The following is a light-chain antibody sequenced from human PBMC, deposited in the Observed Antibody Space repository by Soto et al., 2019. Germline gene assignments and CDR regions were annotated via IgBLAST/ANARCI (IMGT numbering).Light chain of an antibody. CDR2: DAS. J-gene: IGKJ1*01. V-gene: IGKV3-11*01. CDR3: PQRYNWWT. CDR1: QSVSNY. Sequence: EIVLTQSPATLSLSPGERATLSCRASQSVSNYLAWYQQRPGQAPRLLIYDASNRATGIPARFSGSGSGTDFPLTISRLEAEDFALYFCPQRYNWWTFGQGTKVEVK.